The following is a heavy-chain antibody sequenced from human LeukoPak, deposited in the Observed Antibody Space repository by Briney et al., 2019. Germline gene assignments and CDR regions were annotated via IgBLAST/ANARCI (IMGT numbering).Heavy chain of an antibody. CDR1: GYTFAGYY. CDR2: INPNSGDT. J-gene: IGHJ5*02. Sequence: ASVKVSCKASGYTFAGYYMHWARQAPGQGLEWMGWINPNSGDTNSAQKFQGRVTMTSDTSISTAYMELSRLRSDDTAVYYCARGVAAVVNWFDPWGQGTLVTVSS. D-gene: IGHD6-25*01. CDR3: ARGVAAVVNWFDP. V-gene: IGHV1-2*02.